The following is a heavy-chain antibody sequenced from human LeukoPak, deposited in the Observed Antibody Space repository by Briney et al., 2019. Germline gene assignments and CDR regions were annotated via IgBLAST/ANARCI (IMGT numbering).Heavy chain of an antibody. D-gene: IGHD3-22*01. Sequence: PGGSLRLSCAASGFTFSSYGMTWVRQAPGKGLEWVSSITSSSSYIYYADSVKGRFTISRDNAKNSLFLQMNSLRAEDTAVYYCARDGDSSGYGRYKYYFDYWGQGTLVTVSS. CDR1: GFTFSSYG. J-gene: IGHJ4*02. CDR2: ITSSSSYI. CDR3: ARDGDSSGYGRYKYYFDY. V-gene: IGHV3-21*01.